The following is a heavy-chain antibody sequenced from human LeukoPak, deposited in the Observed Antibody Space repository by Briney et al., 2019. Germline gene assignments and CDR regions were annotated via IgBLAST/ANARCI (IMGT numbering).Heavy chain of an antibody. CDR2: INTSGSS. V-gene: IGHV4-4*07. J-gene: IGHJ5*02. Sequence: SETLSLTCTVSGGSISSYYWSWIRQPAGKGLEWIGRINTSGSSNYNPSLRSRVSMSVDTSKNQFSLNLSSVTAADTAVYYCAREGGGPGGLDPWGQETLVTVSS. D-gene: IGHD3-10*01. CDR1: GGSISSYY. CDR3: AREGGGPGGLDP.